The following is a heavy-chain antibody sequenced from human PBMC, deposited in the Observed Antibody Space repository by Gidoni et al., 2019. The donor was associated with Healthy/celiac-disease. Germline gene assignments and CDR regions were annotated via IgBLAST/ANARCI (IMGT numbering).Heavy chain of an antibody. CDR1: GVSFSSYG. J-gene: IGHJ5*02. D-gene: IGHD1-26*01. CDR2: IRYDGSNK. Sequence: QVQLVESGGGGVQPGGSLRLSCAASGVSFSSYGMHWVRQAPGKGLEWVAFIRYDGSNKYYADSVKGRFTISRDNSKNTLYLQMNSLRAEDTAVYYCAKDGGEWELQPLNWFDPWGQGTLVTVSS. CDR3: AKDGGEWELQPLNWFDP. V-gene: IGHV3-30*02.